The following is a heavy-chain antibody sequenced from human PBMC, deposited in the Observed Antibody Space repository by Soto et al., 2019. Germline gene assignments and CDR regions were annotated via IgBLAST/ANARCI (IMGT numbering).Heavy chain of an antibody. Sequence: ASLKVSCKTSKYTFSDYYLHWVRQAPGQGLEWMGWINPNTGGSHYVQKFAGRVTMTRDTSVSTAYMELNRLRSDDTGIYYCARASGWYRVPFDIWGHGTMVTVS. D-gene: IGHD6-19*01. V-gene: IGHV1-2*02. CDR2: INPNTGGS. J-gene: IGHJ3*02. CDR1: KYTFSDYY. CDR3: ARASGWYRVPFDI.